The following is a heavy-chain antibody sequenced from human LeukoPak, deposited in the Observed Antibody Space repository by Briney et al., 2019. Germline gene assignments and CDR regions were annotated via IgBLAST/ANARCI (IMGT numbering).Heavy chain of an antibody. CDR1: GGSISSISYC. CDR2: INYSGNT. D-gene: IGHD1-26*01. J-gene: IGHJ4*02. V-gene: IGHV4-39*01. Sequence: SETLSLTCAVSGGSISSISYCWGWIRQPPGKGLEWIGMINYSGNTYYSPSLKSRVTIYVDTSKNQFSLKLSSVTAADTAVYRCARQVSGTSKIDYWGEGTLATVS. CDR3: ARQVSGTSKIDY.